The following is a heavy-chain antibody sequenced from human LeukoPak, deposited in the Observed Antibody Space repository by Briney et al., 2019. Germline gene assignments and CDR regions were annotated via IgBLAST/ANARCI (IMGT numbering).Heavy chain of an antibody. CDR3: ARSPRLSNYYGSGRRGNPAYYFDY. Sequence: GSSVKVSCKASGGTFSSYAISWVRQAPGQGLEWMGGIIPIFGTANYARKFQGRVTITADESTSTAYMELSSLRSEDTAVYYCARSPRLSNYYGSGRRGNPAYYFDYWGQGTLVTVSS. V-gene: IGHV1-69*01. CDR2: IIPIFGTA. J-gene: IGHJ4*02. CDR1: GGTFSSYA. D-gene: IGHD3-10*01.